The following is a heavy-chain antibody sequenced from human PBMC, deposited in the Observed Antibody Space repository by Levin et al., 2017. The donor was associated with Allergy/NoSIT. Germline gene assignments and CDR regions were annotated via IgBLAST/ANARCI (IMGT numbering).Heavy chain of an antibody. D-gene: IGHD5-12*01. CDR2: VTSGGGQT. V-gene: IGHV3-23*01. Sequence: PGGSLRLSCAASGFTFGSYAMIWVRQAPGKGLEWVSAVTSGGGQTYYADSVKGRFTISRDNSKNSLYLQMSSLRLEDTGVYYCARAKGESSGYDGHYWGQGTLVTVS. CDR3: ARAKGESSGYDGHY. CDR1: GFTFGSYA. J-gene: IGHJ4*02.